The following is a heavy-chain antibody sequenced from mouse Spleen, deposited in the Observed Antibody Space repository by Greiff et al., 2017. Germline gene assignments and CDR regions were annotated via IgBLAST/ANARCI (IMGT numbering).Heavy chain of an antibody. CDR2: INPNNGGT. J-gene: IGHJ4*01. Sequence: VQLKQSGPELVKPGASVKMSCKASGYTFTDYNMHWVKQSHGKSLEWIGYINPNNGGTSYNQKFKGKATLTVNKSSSTAYMELRSLTSEDSAVYYCARSGFYGDYEAMDYWGQGTSVTVSS. D-gene: IGHD2-13*01. CDR3: ARSGFYGDYEAMDY. V-gene: IGHV1-22*01. CDR1: GYTFTDYN.